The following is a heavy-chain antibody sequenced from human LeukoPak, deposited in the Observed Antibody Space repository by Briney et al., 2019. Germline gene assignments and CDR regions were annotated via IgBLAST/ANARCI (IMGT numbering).Heavy chain of an antibody. V-gene: IGHV5-51*01. CDR1: GYSFTSYW. CDR3: ASTDTAMADYYGIDV. CDR2: IYPGDSDT. J-gene: IGHJ6*02. D-gene: IGHD5-18*01. Sequence: GESLKISCKGSGYSFTSYWIGWVRQMPGKGLEWMGIIYPGDSDTRYSPSFQGQVTISADKSISTAYLQWSSLKASDTAMYYCASTDTAMADYYGIDVWGQGTTVTVSS.